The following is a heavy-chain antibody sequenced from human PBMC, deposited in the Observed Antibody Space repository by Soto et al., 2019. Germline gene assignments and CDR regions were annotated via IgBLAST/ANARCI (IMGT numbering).Heavy chain of an antibody. Sequence: RQAPGQGLEWMGWINPNSGGTNYAQKFQGRVTMTRDTSISTAYMELSRLRSDDTAVYYCARVIRSSSWTPKHWFDPWGQGTLVTVSS. CDR3: ARVIRSSSWTPKHWFDP. V-gene: IGHV1-2*02. D-gene: IGHD6-13*01. J-gene: IGHJ5*02. CDR2: INPNSGGT.